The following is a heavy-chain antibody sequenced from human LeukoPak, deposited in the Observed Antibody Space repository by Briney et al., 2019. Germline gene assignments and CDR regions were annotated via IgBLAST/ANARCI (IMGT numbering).Heavy chain of an antibody. Sequence: GGSLRLSCTASGLTFSDYSMNWVRQAPGKGLEWVSYISSTGNPIHYAESVEGRFTISRDNAKNSLYLQMNSLRAEDTAVYYCAKMYGGTYIGNWGQGTLVTVSA. CDR3: AKMYGGTYIGN. J-gene: IGHJ4*02. D-gene: IGHD1-26*01. CDR1: GLTFSDYS. CDR2: ISSTGNPI. V-gene: IGHV3-48*01.